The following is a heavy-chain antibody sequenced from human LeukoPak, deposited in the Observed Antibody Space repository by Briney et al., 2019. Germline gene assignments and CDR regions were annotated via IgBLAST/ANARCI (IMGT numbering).Heavy chain of an antibody. J-gene: IGHJ3*02. CDR3: AWPVCCGGRCYRYAFDI. CDR1: AASISSYS. V-gene: IGHV4-4*07. D-gene: IGHD2-15*01. CDR2: FYTSGST. Sequence: SQTLSLTCDSPAASISSYSFSSLRQPACKGHELIVRFYTSGSTNYNPSLKCHGTMSVDSSKIHFSFKLSSVTSPDSSVYYCAWPVCCGGRCYRYAFDICGQGTMVTASS.